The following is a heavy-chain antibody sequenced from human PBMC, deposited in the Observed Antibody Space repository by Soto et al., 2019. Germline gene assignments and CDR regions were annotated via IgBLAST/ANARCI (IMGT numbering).Heavy chain of an antibody. J-gene: IGHJ4*02. CDR1: GGSISSYY. CDR2: IYYSGST. Sequence: SETLSLTCTVSGGSISSYYWSWIRQPPGKGLEWIGYIYYSGSTNYNPSLKSRVTISVDTSKNQFSLKLSSVTAADTAVYYCARVSAACFFFDYWGQGTLVTVSS. D-gene: IGHD6-13*01. CDR3: ARVSAACFFFDY. V-gene: IGHV4-59*01.